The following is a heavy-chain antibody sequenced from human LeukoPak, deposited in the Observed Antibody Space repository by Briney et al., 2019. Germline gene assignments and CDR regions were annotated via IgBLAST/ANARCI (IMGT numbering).Heavy chain of an antibody. Sequence: KSSETLSLTCTVSGGSISSYYWSWIRQPPGKGLEWIGYIYYSGSTNYNPSLKSRVTISVDTSKNQFSLKLSSVTAADTAVYYCARGRAVAGTGYFQHWGQGTLVTVSS. CDR3: ARGRAVAGTGYFQH. V-gene: IGHV4-59*12. D-gene: IGHD6-19*01. J-gene: IGHJ1*01. CDR1: GGSISSYY. CDR2: IYYSGST.